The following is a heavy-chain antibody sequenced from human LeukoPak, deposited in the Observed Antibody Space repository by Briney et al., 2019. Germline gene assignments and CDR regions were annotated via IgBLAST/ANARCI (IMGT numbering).Heavy chain of an antibody. D-gene: IGHD5-24*01. J-gene: IGHJ4*02. CDR2: ISSSGSTI. CDR1: GFTFSDYY. Sequence: GGSLRLSCAASGFTFSDYYMSWIRQAPGKGLEWVSYISSSGSTIYYADSVKGRFTISRDNAKNSLYLQMNSLRAEDTAVYYCVRVLTPSRDDQIFDYWGQGTLVTVSS. V-gene: IGHV3-11*04. CDR3: VRVLTPSRDDQIFDY.